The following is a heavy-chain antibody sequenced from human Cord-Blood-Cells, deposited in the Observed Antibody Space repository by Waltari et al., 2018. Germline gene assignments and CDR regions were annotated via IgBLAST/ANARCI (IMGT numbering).Heavy chain of an antibody. CDR3: ARMPPTADAFDI. CDR1: GFTFSSYE. J-gene: IGHJ3*02. CDR2: ISSSVSTI. D-gene: IGHD2-2*01. Sequence: EVQLVESGGGLVQPGGSLRLSCAASGFTFSSYEMNWVRQAPGKGLEWVSYISSSVSTIYYADSLKGRFTISRDNAKNSLYLQMNSLRAEDTAVYYCARMPPTADAFDIWGQGTMVTVSS. V-gene: IGHV3-48*03.